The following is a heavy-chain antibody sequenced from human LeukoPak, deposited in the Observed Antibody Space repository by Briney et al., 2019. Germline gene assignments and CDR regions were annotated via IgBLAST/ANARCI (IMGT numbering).Heavy chain of an antibody. CDR3: ARVGGLGYYDSSGYAFDI. CDR1: GGTFSSYA. D-gene: IGHD3-22*01. CDR2: IIPIFGTA. Sequence: GASVKVSCKASGGTFSSYAISWVRQAPGQGLEWMGGIIPIFGTANYAQKFQGRVTITADKSTSTAYMELRSLRSEDTAVYYCARVGGLGYYDSSGYAFDIWGQGTMVTVSS. V-gene: IGHV1-69*06. J-gene: IGHJ3*02.